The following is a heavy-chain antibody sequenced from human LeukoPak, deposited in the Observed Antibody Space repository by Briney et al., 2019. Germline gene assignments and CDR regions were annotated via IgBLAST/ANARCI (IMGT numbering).Heavy chain of an antibody. Sequence: SETLSLTCTVSGGSISSYYWSWIRQPPGKGLEWIGYIYYSGSTNYNPSLKSRVTISVDTSKNQFSLELSSVTAADTAVYYCARHNAHFDYWGQGTLVTVSS. CDR3: ARHNAHFDY. CDR1: GGSISSYY. D-gene: IGHD1-14*01. CDR2: IYYSGST. J-gene: IGHJ4*02. V-gene: IGHV4-59*01.